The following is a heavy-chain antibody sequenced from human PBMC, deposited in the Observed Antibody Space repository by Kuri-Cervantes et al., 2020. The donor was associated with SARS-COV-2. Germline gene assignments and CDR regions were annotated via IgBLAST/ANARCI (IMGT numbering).Heavy chain of an antibody. CDR1: GFTLSHNW. D-gene: IGHD5-12*01. CDR2: IKQDGSEK. Sequence: GGSLRLSCAASGFTLSHNWMSWVRQAPGKGLEWVANIKQDGSEKYYVDSVKGRFAISGDNPKNSLYPQLNSLRAEDTAMYYCARGFELDYWGQGTLVTVSS. V-gene: IGHV3-7*03. CDR3: ARGFELDY. J-gene: IGHJ4*02.